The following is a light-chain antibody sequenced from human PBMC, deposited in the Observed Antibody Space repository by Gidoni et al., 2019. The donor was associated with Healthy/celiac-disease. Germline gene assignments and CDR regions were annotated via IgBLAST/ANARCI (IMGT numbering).Light chain of an antibody. CDR2: WAS. CDR3: HQYYSTPT. V-gene: IGKV4-1*01. J-gene: IGKJ1*01. CDR1: QSVLYSSNNKNY. Sequence: DIVMTKSPDCVAGGLGERATINCKSSQSVLYSSNNKNYLAWYQQQPGQPPKLLMYWASTRVSGVPDRFSGSGSVTDFTLTLSSLQSEDVAVYYCHQYYSTPTFGQGTKVEIK.